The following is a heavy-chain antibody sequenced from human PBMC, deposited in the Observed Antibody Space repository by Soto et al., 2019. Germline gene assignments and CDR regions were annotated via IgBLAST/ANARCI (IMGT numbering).Heavy chain of an antibody. CDR2: ISAYNGNS. V-gene: IGHV1-18*01. Sequence: QVQLVQSGAEVKKPGASVKVSCKASGYTFASYGISWVRQAPGQGLEWMGWISAYNGNSNYAQKLQGRVTMTKHTATRAAYMEMRTLRPDDTAGHCCARNRGVGAEYWGQGILVTVS. D-gene: IGHD1-26*01. CDR1: GYTFASYG. CDR3: ARNRGVGAEY. J-gene: IGHJ4*02.